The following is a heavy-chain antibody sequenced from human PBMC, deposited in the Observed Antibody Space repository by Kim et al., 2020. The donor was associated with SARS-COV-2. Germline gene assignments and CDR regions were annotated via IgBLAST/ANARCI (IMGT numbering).Heavy chain of an antibody. Sequence: DSVKGRFTISRDISKDTLYLQMNSLRHEDTAIYFCARGDFRSAYKQYCFDYWGQGIQVAVSS. D-gene: IGHD3-3*01. J-gene: IGHJ4*02. CDR3: ARGDFRSAYKQYCFDY. V-gene: IGHV3-30*04.